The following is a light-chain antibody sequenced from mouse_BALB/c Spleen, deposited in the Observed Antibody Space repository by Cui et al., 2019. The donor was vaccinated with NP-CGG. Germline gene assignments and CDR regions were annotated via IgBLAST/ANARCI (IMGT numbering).Light chain of an antibody. Sequence: QAVVTQEFALTTSPGETVTLTCRSSTGAVTTSNYANWVREKPDHLFTGLIGGTNNRAPGVPARFSGSLIGDKAALTITGAQTEDEAIYFCALWYSNHWVFGGGTKLTVL. CDR2: GTN. V-gene: IGLV1*01. CDR1: TGAVTTSNY. CDR3: ALWYSNHWV. J-gene: IGLJ1*01.